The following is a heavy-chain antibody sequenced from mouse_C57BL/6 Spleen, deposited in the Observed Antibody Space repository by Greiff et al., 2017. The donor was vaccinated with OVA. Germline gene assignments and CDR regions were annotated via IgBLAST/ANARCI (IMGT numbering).Heavy chain of an antibody. V-gene: IGHV1-15*01. CDR2: IDPETGGT. J-gene: IGHJ3*01. CDR1: GYTFTDYE. Sequence: LQESGAELVRPGASVTLSCKASGYTFTDYEMHWVKQTPVHGLEWIGAIDPETGGTAYNQKFKGKAILTADKSSSTAYMELRSLTSEDSAVYYCTRDYAWFAYWGQGTLVTVSA. CDR3: TRDYAWFAY. D-gene: IGHD1-1*01.